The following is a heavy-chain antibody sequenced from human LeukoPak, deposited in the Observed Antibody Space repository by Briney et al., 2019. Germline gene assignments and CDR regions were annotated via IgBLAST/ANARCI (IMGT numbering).Heavy chain of an antibody. D-gene: IGHD5-12*01. CDR1: GGTFSSYA. V-gene: IGHV1-69*04. CDR2: IIPIFGIA. J-gene: IGHJ4*02. Sequence: GASVKVSCKASGGTFSSYAISWVRQAPGQGLEWMGRIIPIFGIANYAQKLQGRVTITADKSTSTAYMELSSLRSEDTAVYYCAQILSGYSGYIDYWGQGTLVSVSS. CDR3: AQILSGYSGYIDY.